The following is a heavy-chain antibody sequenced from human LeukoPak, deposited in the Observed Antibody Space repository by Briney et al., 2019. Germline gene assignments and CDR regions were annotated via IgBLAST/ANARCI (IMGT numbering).Heavy chain of an antibody. V-gene: IGHV3-7*01. Sequence: SGGSLRLSCAASGFTFSSHWMNWVRQAPGKGLEWVANIKQDGSEKYYVDSVKGRFTISRDNAKNSLYLQMNSLRAEDTAVYYCARELEMATIFWGGQGTLVTVSS. CDR2: IKQDGSEK. CDR3: ARELEMATIFW. D-gene: IGHD5-24*01. CDR1: GFTFSSHW. J-gene: IGHJ4*02.